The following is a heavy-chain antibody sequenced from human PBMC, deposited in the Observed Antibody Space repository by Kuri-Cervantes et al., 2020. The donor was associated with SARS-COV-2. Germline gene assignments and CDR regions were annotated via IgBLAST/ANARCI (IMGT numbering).Heavy chain of an antibody. CDR2: IVVGSGNT. D-gene: IGHD4-17*01. V-gene: IGHV1-58*01. CDR1: GFTFTSSA. CDR3: AAVPVTTVTTYDY. Sequence: SVKVSCKASGFTFTSSAVQWVRQARGQRLEWIGWIVVGSGNTNYAQKFQERVTITWDMSTSTAYMELSSLRSEDTAVYYCAAVPVTTVTTYDYWGQGTLVTVSS. J-gene: IGHJ4*02.